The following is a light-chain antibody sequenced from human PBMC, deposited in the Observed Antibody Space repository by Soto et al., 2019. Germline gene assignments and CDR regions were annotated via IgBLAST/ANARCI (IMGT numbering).Light chain of an antibody. V-gene: IGKV4-1*01. CDR2: WAS. CDR1: QSVLYSSNNKNY. J-gene: IGKJ1*01. CDR3: QQYYSTPPT. Sequence: DIVMTQSPDSLAVSLGERATXNXXXSQSVLYSSNNKNYLAWYQQKPGQPPKLLIYWASTRESGVPDRFSGSGSGTDFTLTISSLQAEDVAVYYCQQYYSTPPTFGQGTKVEIK.